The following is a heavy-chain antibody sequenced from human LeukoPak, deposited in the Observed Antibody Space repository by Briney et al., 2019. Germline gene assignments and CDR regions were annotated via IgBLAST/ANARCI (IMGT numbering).Heavy chain of an antibody. CDR2: INHSGST. J-gene: IGHJ5*02. CDR3: GRASRATQYNWFDP. V-gene: IGHV4-34*01. CDR1: GGSFSGYY. Sequence: ETLSLTCAVYGGSFSGYYWSWIRQPPGKGLEWIGEINHSGSTNYNPTLKSRVTISVDTSKNQFSLKLSSVTSADTAVYYGGRASRATQYNWFDPWGQGTLVTVSS. D-gene: IGHD2-15*01.